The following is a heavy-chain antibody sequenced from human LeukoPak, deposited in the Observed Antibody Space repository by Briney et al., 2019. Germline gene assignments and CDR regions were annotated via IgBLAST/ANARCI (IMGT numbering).Heavy chain of an antibody. Sequence: ASVKVSCKASGYTFTSYGISWVRQAPGQGLEWMGWISAYNGNTNYAQKLQGRVTMTTDTSTSTAYMELRSLRSDDTAVYYCARVGYYYGSGSYRPTGDYWGQGTLVTVSS. CDR2: ISAYNGNT. CDR3: ARVGYYYGSGSYRPTGDY. D-gene: IGHD3-10*01. J-gene: IGHJ4*02. V-gene: IGHV1-18*01. CDR1: GYTFTSYG.